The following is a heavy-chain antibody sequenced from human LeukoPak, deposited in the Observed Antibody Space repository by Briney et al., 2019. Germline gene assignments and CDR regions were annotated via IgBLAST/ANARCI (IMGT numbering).Heavy chain of an antibody. CDR2: VYTSGTT. J-gene: IGHJ4*02. V-gene: IGHV4-4*07. Sequence: PSETLSLTCSVSGGSISSFNWSWIRQPAGKGLEWIGRVYTSGTTDYNPSLKSRVTMSVDTSKNQFSLKLNSVTAADTAVYYCARDRYYGGKVRKYFDYWCQGNLVTVSS. D-gene: IGHD4-23*01. CDR1: GGSISSFN. CDR3: ARDRYYGGKVRKYFDY.